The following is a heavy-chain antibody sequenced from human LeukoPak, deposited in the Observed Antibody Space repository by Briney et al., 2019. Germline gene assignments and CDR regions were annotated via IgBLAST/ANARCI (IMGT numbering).Heavy chain of an antibody. CDR1: GFTFSSYE. D-gene: IGHD1/OR15-1a*01. CDR3: ARDRAGEHRDY. V-gene: IGHV3-48*03. Sequence: GGSLRLSCAASGFTFSSYEMNWVRQAPGKGLEWVSYISSSGSTIYYADSVKGRFTISRDNAKNSLYLQMNSLRAEDTAVYYCARDRAGEHRDYWGQGTLVTVSS. J-gene: IGHJ4*02. CDR2: ISSSGSTI.